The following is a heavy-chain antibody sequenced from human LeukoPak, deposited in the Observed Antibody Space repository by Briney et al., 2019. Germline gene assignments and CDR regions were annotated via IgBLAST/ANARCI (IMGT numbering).Heavy chain of an antibody. CDR3: ARERESSSHFDC. J-gene: IGHJ4*02. CDR1: GGSIKNYY. CDR2: IYYSGST. D-gene: IGHD6-6*01. V-gene: IGHV4-59*01. Sequence: SETLSLTCTVSGGSIKNYYWTWIRQPPGKGLEWIGYIYYSGSTNYNPSLKSRVTISVDTSKNQFSLKLSSVTAADTAVYYCARERESSSHFDCWGQGTLVTVSS.